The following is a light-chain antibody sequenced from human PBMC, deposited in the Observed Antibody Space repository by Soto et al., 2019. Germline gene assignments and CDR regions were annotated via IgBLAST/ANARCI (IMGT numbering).Light chain of an antibody. CDR1: QSISSW. V-gene: IGKV1-5*03. Sequence: DIQLTQSPSTLSASVGDRVTITCRASQSISSWLAWYQQKPGKAPKFLIYKTSNLDSGVPSRFSGSGSGTEFTLTISSLQSDDFATNYCQYYNNYCWTFGQGTKVQIK. J-gene: IGKJ1*01. CDR2: KTS. CDR3: QYYNNYCWT.